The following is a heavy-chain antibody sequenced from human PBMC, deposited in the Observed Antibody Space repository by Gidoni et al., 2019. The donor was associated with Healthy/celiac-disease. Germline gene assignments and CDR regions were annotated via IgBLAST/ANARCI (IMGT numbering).Heavy chain of an antibody. D-gene: IGHD2-21*02. CDR1: GFTFSHYY. V-gene: IGHV3-11*01. J-gene: IGHJ3*02. CDR2: ISSSGSTI. Sequence: QVQLVESGGGLVKPGGSLRLSCAASGFTFSHYYMSWIRQVPGKGLEWVSYISSSGSTIYYADSVKGRFTISRDNAKNSLYLQMNSLRAEDTAVYYCARGAYCGGDCYSRSDAFDIWGQGTMVTVSS. CDR3: ARGAYCGGDCYSRSDAFDI.